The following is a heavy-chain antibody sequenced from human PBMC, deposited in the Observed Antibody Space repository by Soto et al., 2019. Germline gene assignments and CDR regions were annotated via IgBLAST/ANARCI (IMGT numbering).Heavy chain of an antibody. J-gene: IGHJ5*02. CDR2: IVVGSGNT. D-gene: IGHD2-21*02. Sequence: SVKVSCKASGFTFTSSAVQWVRQARGQRLEWIGWIVVGSGNTNYAQKFQERVTITRDMSTSTAYMELSSMRSEDTAVYHCAALDGSTWVTANSRWFDPWGQGTLVTVS. V-gene: IGHV1-58*01. CDR1: GFTFTSSA. CDR3: AALDGSTWVTANSRWFDP.